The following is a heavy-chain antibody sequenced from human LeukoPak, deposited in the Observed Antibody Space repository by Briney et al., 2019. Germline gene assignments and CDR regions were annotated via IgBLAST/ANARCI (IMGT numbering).Heavy chain of an antibody. CDR2: IFYTGST. Sequence: PSETLSLTCTVSGGSISNYYWSWIRQPPGKGLEWIGYIFYTGSTSYNPSLKSRVTISVDTSKNQFSLKPSSVTAADTAIYYCARHGYCSSTSCYYYYYYMDVWGKGTTVTVSS. CDR1: GGSISNYY. CDR3: ARHGYCSSTSCYYYYYYMDV. J-gene: IGHJ6*03. V-gene: IGHV4-59*08. D-gene: IGHD2-2*03.